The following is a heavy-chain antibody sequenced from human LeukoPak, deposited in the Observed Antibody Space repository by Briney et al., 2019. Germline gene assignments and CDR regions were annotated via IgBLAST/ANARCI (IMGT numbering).Heavy chain of an antibody. V-gene: IGHV3-64*01. D-gene: IGHD2-8*02. CDR1: GFTFSSYA. Sequence: GGSLRLSCAASGFTFSSYAMHWVRQAPGKGLEYVSAISSNGGSTYYANSVKGRFTMSRDNSKNTLYLQMGSLRAEDMAVYYCARDRSMVTTLGVYYFDYWGQGALVTVSS. CDR3: ARDRSMVTTLGVYYFDY. CDR2: ISSNGGST. J-gene: IGHJ4*02.